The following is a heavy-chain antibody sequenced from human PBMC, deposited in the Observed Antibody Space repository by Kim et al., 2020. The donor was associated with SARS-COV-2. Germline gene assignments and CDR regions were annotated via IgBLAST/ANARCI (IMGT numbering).Heavy chain of an antibody. CDR2: ISYEGSKK. Sequence: GGSLRLSCAASGFTFNNFGMHWVRQAPGKGLEWVAVISYEGSKKHYADSVNGRFTISRDSFKNTMSLQMSGLTAEDTAVYYCAKVNVFLWFGKFHDDAFDLWGQGTMVTVSS. CDR1: GFTFNNFG. CDR3: AKVNVFLWFGKFHDDAFDL. V-gene: IGHV3-30*18. D-gene: IGHD3-10*01. J-gene: IGHJ3*01.